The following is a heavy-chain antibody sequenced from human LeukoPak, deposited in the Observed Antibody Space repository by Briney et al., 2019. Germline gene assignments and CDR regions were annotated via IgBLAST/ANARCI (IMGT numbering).Heavy chain of an antibody. Sequence: GASVKVSCKASGYTFTSYGISWVRQAPGQGLEWMGWISAYNGNTNYAQKLQGRVTMTTDTSTSTAYMELRSLRADDTAVYYCAIDNRVGGYYYDSSGYSWGQGTLVTVSS. CDR1: GYTFTSYG. CDR3: AIDNRVGGYYYDSSGYS. J-gene: IGHJ5*02. D-gene: IGHD3-22*01. V-gene: IGHV1-18*01. CDR2: ISAYNGNT.